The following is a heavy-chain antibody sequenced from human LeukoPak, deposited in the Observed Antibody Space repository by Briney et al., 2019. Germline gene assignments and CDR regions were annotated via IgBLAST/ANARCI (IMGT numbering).Heavy chain of an antibody. J-gene: IGHJ4*02. CDR3: ARGEYSSSWFPRGFDY. CDR2: ISSSSTI. D-gene: IGHD6-13*01. Sequence: GGSLRLSCAASGFTFSSYSMNWVRQAPGKGLEWVSYISSSSTIYYADSVKGRFTISRDNAKNSLYLQMNSLRAEDTAVYYCARGEYSSSWFPRGFDYWGQGTLVTVSS. V-gene: IGHV3-48*01. CDR1: GFTFSSYS.